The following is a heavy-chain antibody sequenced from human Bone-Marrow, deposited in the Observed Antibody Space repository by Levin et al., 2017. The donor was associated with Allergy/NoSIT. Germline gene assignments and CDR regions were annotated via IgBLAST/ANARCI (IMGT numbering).Heavy chain of an antibody. D-gene: IGHD6-6*01. CDR3: ARGELAARPKGYYYYGMDG. V-gene: IGHV4-34*01. CDR2: INHSGST. CDR1: GGSFSGYY. Sequence: SQTLSLTCAVYGGSFSGYYWSWIRQPPGKGLEWIGEINHSGSTNYNPSLKSRVTISVDTSKNQFSLKLSSVTAADTAVYYCARGELAARPKGYYYYGMDGWGQGTTVTVSS. J-gene: IGHJ6*02.